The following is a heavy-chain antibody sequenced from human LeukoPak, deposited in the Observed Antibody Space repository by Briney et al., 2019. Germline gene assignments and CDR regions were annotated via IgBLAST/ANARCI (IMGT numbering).Heavy chain of an antibody. Sequence: GGSLRLSCAACGFIFSNYAMHWVRQAPGKGLEWEAVISSDGSKKDHADSVKGRFTISRDNSKNTLYLQMSSLRVEDTAVYYCAKGGFGDLVDYWGQGTLVTVSS. V-gene: IGHV3-30*04. D-gene: IGHD4-17*01. CDR2: ISSDGSKK. CDR3: AKGGFGDLVDY. CDR1: GFIFSNYA. J-gene: IGHJ4*02.